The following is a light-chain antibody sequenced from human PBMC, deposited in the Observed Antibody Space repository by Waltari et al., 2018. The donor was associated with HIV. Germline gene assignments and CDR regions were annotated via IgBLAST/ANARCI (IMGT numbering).Light chain of an antibody. J-gene: IGLJ2*01. CDR1: NIGSKT. CDR2: DDS. Sequence: SYVLTQPPSVSVAPGQTARITCGENNIGSKTVHWYQQKPGQAPVLVVYDDSDRPSGIPGRFSGSNSGNTATLTISRVEAGDEADYYCQVWHSSSDHLVVFGGGTKLTVL. CDR3: QVWHSSSDHLVV. V-gene: IGLV3-21*02.